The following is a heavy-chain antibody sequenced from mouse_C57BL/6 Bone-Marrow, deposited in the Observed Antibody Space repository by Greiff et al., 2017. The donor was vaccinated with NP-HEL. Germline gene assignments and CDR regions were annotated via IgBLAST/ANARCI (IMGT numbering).Heavy chain of an antibody. D-gene: IGHD1-1*01. V-gene: IGHV5-6*02. Sequence: EVMLVESGGDLVKPGGSLKLSCAASGFTFSSYGMSWVRQTPDKRLEWVATISSGGSYTYYPDSVKGRFTISRDNAKNTLYLQMSSLKSEDTAMYYCASITTVVNYWGQGTTLTVSS. CDR2: ISSGGSYT. J-gene: IGHJ2*01. CDR3: ASITTVVNY. CDR1: GFTFSSYG.